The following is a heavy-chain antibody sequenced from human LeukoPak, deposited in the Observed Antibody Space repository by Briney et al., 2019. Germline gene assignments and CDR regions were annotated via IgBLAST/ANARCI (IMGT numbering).Heavy chain of an antibody. CDR2: VYYSGST. V-gene: IGHV4-59*01. J-gene: IGHJ5*02. CDR3: ARGGGSGRGNWFDP. Sequence: SETLSLTCTVSGGSISPYYWSWIRQPPGKRLEWIGYVYYSGSTNYNPSLKSRVTISVDTSKSQFSLKLTSVTAADTAVYYCARGGGSGRGNWFDPWGQGSLVIVSS. D-gene: IGHD3-10*01. CDR1: GGSISPYY.